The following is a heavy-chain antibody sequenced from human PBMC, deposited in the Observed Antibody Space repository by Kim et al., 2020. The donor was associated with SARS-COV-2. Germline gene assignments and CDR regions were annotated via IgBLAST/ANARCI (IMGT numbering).Heavy chain of an antibody. D-gene: IGHD2-2*01. CDR2: MSPNSGNT. CDR1: GYTFTTYD. Sequence: ASVKVSCKASGYTFTTYDINWVRQASGQGLEWMGWMSPNSGNTGYAQKLQGRVTMTRNTSISTAYMELSSLRSEDTAVYYCARSRTVVSYYYYYGMDVWGQGTTVTVSS. V-gene: IGHV1-8*01. CDR3: ARSRTVVSYYYYYGMDV. J-gene: IGHJ6*02.